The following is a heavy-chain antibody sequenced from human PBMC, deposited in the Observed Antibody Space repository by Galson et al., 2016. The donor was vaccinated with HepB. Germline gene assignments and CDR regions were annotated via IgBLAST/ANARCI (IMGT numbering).Heavy chain of an antibody. CDR1: GGSMSYYY. V-gene: IGHV4-59*01. Sequence: ETLSLTCTVSGGSMSYYYWNWIRQSPGKGLEYIGYIFNSGSTNYNPSLRSRVTISVDTSKQQFSLKMSSVTAADTAVYYCARTPLRERFLNYYFDYWGQGLLVTVSS. D-gene: IGHD3-10*01. CDR3: ARTPLRERFLNYYFDY. J-gene: IGHJ4*02. CDR2: IFNSGST.